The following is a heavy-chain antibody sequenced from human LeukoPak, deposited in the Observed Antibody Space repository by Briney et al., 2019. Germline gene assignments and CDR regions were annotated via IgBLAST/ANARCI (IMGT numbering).Heavy chain of an antibody. CDR2: IYASGST. CDR1: GGSISSGSYY. D-gene: IGHD6-13*01. V-gene: IGHV4-61*02. J-gene: IGHJ4*02. Sequence: SETLSLTCTVSGGSISSGSYYWSWIRQPAGKGLKWIGRIYASGSTNYNPSLKSRVTISVDTSKNQFSLKLSSVTAADTAVYYCARGAAAAGHTFDYWGQGTLVTVSS. CDR3: ARGAAAAGHTFDY.